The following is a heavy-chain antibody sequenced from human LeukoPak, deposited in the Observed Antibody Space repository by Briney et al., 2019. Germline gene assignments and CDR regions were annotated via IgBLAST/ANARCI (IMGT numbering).Heavy chain of an antibody. CDR1: GFTVSSNY. J-gene: IGHJ6*02. D-gene: IGHD1-26*01. Sequence: GGSLRLSCAASGFTVSSNYMSWVRQAPGKGLEGVSVIYSGGSTYYADSGKGRFTISRGNSKNTLYLQMNSLRAEDTAVYYCARVEWELGTYGMDVWGQGTTVTVSS. CDR2: IYSGGST. CDR3: ARVEWELGTYGMDV. V-gene: IGHV3-53*01.